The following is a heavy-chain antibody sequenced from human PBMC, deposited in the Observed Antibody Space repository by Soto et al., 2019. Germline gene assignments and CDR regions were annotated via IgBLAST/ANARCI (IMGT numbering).Heavy chain of an antibody. V-gene: IGHV3-23*01. CDR3: AKDSTVTTSLYFYYYGFDV. CDR2: VSGRGGSK. Sequence: VQLLESGGGLVQPGGSLRLACTASGFTFNHYAMTWVRQAPGRGLEWVASVSGRGGSKKYADSVKGRFIICRDNSNSTLYLQMDSLGGEDTAVYYCAKDSTVTTSLYFYYYGFDVWGQGTTVTVSS. CDR1: GFTFNHYA. D-gene: IGHD4-17*01. J-gene: IGHJ6*01.